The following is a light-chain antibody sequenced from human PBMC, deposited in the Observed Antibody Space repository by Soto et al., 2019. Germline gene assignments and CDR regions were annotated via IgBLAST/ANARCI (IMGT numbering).Light chain of an antibody. CDR3: QQYNNWPPRT. CDR2: GAS. CDR1: QSVSSN. Sequence: EIVMTQSPATLSVSPGERATLSCRASQSVSSNLAWYQQKPGQAPRLLIYGASTRATRIPARFSGSGSGTEFTLTISSLQSEDFAVYYCQQYNNWPPRTFGQGTKLEIK. J-gene: IGKJ2*01. V-gene: IGKV3-15*01.